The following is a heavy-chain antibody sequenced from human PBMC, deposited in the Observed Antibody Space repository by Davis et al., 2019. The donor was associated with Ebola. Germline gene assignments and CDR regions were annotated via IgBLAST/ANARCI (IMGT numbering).Heavy chain of an antibody. CDR1: GFTFSNYA. CDR3: ARDIPFSCYDY. V-gene: IGHV3-23*01. Sequence: GESLKISCAASGFTFSNYAMSWVRQAPGGGLEWVSGISASGADIKYADSVRGRFSISRDDSKNTLYLQMNSLRAEDTAVYYCARDIPFSCYDYWGPGTLVTVSS. CDR2: ISASGADI. J-gene: IGHJ4*02. D-gene: IGHD2-2*01.